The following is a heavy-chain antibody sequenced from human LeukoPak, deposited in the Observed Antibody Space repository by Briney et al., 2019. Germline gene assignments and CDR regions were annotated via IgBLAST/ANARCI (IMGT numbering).Heavy chain of an antibody. J-gene: IGHJ4*02. Sequence: PSETLSLTCAVSGYSISTGYFWGWIPQSPGQGLEWIGSIFHTGSASYNPSLKSRATLSVDTSKNEFSLKLTSVSAADTAIYYCASPRGTYIDYWGQGTLVIVSS. V-gene: IGHV4-38-2*01. CDR1: GYSISTGYF. CDR3: ASPRGTYIDY. D-gene: IGHD3-16*01. CDR2: IFHTGSA.